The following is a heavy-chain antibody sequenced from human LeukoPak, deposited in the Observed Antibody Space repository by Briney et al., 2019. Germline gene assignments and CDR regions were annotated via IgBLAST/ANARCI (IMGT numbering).Heavy chain of an antibody. CDR2: INHSGST. V-gene: IGHV4-34*01. CDR1: GASISAFH. Sequence: SSETLSLTCTVSGASISAFHWTWFRQPAGKGLEWIGEINHSGSTNYNPSLKSRVTISVDTSKNQFSLKLSSVTAADTAVYYCARAWAYFDYWGQGTLVTVSS. CDR3: ARAWAYFDY. D-gene: IGHD3-16*01. J-gene: IGHJ4*02.